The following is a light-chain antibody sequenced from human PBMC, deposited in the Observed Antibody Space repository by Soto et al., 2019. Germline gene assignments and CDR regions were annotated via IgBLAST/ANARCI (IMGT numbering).Light chain of an antibody. CDR2: NDN. Sequence: SSELTQPLSVSVALGQTARITCGGSNIGSKNVHWYQQKPGQAPVLVIYNDNSRPSGIPERVSGSNSGSTATLTISRAQAGDEADYYCQVWDTSTALIGGGTKVTVL. J-gene: IGLJ2*01. V-gene: IGLV3-9*01. CDR3: QVWDTSTAL. CDR1: NIGSKN.